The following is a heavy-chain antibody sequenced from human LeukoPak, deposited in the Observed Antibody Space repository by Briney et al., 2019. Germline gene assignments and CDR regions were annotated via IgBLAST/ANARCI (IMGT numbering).Heavy chain of an antibody. J-gene: IGHJ4*02. CDR1: GDSVSTNNAG. Sequence: SQTLSLTCAISGDSVSTNNAGWNWIRQSPSRGLEWLGRTYYSSNWYIDYAVSVISRITINPDTSKNQFSLQLNSVTPEDTAVYYCARAAGYYYDSRGLSIDYWGQGTLVTVSS. D-gene: IGHD3-22*01. V-gene: IGHV6-1*01. CDR3: ARAAGYYYDSRGLSIDY. CDR2: TYYSSNWYI.